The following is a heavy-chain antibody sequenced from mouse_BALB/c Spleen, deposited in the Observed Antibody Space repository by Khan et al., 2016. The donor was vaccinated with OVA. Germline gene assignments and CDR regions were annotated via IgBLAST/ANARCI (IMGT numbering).Heavy chain of an antibody. CDR3: ARLEGI. J-gene: IGHJ2*01. CDR2: IWAGGST. V-gene: IGHV2-9*02. CDR1: GLSLTSYG. Sequence: QVQLKESGPGLVAPSQSLSITCTASGLSLTSYGVHWVRQSPGKGLEWLGVIWAGGSTNYNSALMSRLSISKDNSKSQVFLKMNSLQTDDTAMYYCARLEGIWGQGTTLTVSS.